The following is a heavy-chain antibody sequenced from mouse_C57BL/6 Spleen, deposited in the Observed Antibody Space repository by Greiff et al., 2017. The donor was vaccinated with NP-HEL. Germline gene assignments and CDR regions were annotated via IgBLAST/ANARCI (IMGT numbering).Heavy chain of an antibody. CDR1: GYSITSGYY. CDR2: ISYDGSN. Sequence: ESGPGLVKPSQSLSLTCSVTGYSITSGYYWNWIRQFPGNKLEWMGYISYDGSNNYNPSLKNRISITRDTSKNQFFLKLNSVTTEDTATYYCARFYVGYAMDYWGQGTSVTVSS. J-gene: IGHJ4*01. CDR3: ARFYVGYAMDY. D-gene: IGHD1-1*01. V-gene: IGHV3-6*01.